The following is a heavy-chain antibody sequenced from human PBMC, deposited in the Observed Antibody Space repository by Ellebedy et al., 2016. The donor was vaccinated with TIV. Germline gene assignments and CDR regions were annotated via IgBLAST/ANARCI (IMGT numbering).Heavy chain of an antibody. D-gene: IGHD1-26*01. CDR1: GFSFSTYA. J-gene: IGHJ4*02. CDR2: ISGSGSST. Sequence: GESLKISCAASGFSFSTYAVSWVRQAPGKGLEWASSISGSGSSTFYADSVKGRFTISRDNSKNTLYLQMISLRAEDTAVYYCTKRPSGNLNWGQGTLVTVSS. CDR3: TKRPSGNLN. V-gene: IGHV3-23*01.